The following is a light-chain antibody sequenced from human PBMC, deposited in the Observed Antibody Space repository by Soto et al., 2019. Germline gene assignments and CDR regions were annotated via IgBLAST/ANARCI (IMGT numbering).Light chain of an antibody. V-gene: IGLV1-40*01. J-gene: IGLJ2*01. Sequence: QLVLTQPPSVSGAPGQRVTISCTGSSSNIGAGYDVHWYQQLPGTAPKLLIYGNSNRPSGVPDRFSGSKSGTSASLAITGLQAEDEADYYCQSYDSSLRGPLVFGGGTKLTVL. CDR1: SSNIGAGYD. CDR2: GNS. CDR3: QSYDSSLRGPLV.